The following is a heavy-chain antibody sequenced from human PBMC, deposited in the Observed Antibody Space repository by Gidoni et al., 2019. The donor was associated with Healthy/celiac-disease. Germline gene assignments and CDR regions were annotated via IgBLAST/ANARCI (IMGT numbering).Heavy chain of an antibody. CDR3: ARGLGTHLFDY. Sequence: QVQLVQSGAEEKKPGASVKVSCKSSGYTFTSYAMHWVRQAPGQRLEWMGWINAGNGNTKYSQKFQGRVTITRDTSASTAYMELSSLRSEDTAVYYCARGLGTHLFDYWGQGTLVTVSS. CDR1: GYTFTSYA. D-gene: IGHD1-1*01. CDR2: INAGNGNT. V-gene: IGHV1-3*05. J-gene: IGHJ4*02.